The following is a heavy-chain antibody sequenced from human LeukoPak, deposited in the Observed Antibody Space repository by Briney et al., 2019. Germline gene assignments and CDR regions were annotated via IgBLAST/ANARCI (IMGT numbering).Heavy chain of an antibody. V-gene: IGHV1-69*06. CDR3: ARVLITSANWFDP. J-gene: IGHJ5*02. CDR1: GGTFSIYT. Sequence: SVTVSFTASGGTFSIYTISWVRQAPGQGLEWMGGIIPNFGTPNYAQKFQGRVTITADKSTSTAYMELSSLRSEDTAVYYCARVLITSANWFDPWGQGTLVTVSS. CDR2: IIPNFGTP. D-gene: IGHD1-14*01.